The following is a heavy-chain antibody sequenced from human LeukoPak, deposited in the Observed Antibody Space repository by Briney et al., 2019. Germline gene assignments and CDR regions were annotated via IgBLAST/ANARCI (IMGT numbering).Heavy chain of an antibody. CDR2: IKSDGST. CDR1: GFTFSTYW. CDR3: ARAPSESGGYYPEYFRH. D-gene: IGHD3-22*01. Sequence: GGSLRLSCAASGFTFSTYWMHWVRQAPGKGRVWVSRIKSDGSTNYADSVKGRFTISRDNAKNTVSLQMNSLRPEDTGVYYCARAPSESGGYYPEYFRHWGQGPLVTVSS. J-gene: IGHJ1*01. V-gene: IGHV3-74*01.